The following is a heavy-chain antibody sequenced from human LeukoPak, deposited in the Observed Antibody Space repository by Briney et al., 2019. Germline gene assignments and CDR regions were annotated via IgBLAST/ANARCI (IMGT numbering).Heavy chain of an antibody. CDR2: ISSSSSYI. D-gene: IGHD3-22*01. CDR1: GFTFSSYS. V-gene: IGHV3-21*01. J-gene: IGHJ6*02. CDR3: ARSPPPPYYYDSSSYGMDV. Sequence: GGSLRLFCAASGFTFSSYSMNWVRQAPGKGLEWVSSISSSSSYIYYADSVKGRFTISRDNAKNSLYLQMNSLRAEDTAVYYCARSPPPPYYYDSSSYGMDVWGQGTTVTVSS.